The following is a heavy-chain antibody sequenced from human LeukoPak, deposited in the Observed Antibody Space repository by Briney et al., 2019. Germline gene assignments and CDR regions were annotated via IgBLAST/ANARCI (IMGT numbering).Heavy chain of an antibody. V-gene: IGHV3-66*01. J-gene: IGHJ6*02. CDR1: GFTVSSNY. D-gene: IGHD6-6*01. CDR2: IYSGGST. Sequence: PGGSLRLSCAASGFTVSSNYMSWVRQAPGKGLEWVSVIYSGGSTYYADSVKGRFTISRDSSKNTLYLQMNSLRAEDTAVYYCARGSSSYNYYYYGMDVWGQGTTVTVSS. CDR3: ARGSSSYNYYYYGMDV.